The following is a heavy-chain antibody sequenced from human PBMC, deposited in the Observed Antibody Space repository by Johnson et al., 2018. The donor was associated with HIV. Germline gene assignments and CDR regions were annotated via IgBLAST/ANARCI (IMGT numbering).Heavy chain of an antibody. CDR3: ARGEWSSSKGGSLDM. CDR2: ISWNNGYI. D-gene: IGHD6-13*01. V-gene: IGHV3-21*01. CDR1: GFTFSSYW. Sequence: VQLVESGGGLVQPGGSLRLSCAASGFTFSSYWMSWVRQAPGKGLEWVSGISWNNGYIGYADSLKGRFTISRDNAKNSLYLQMNSLRAEDTAVYYCARGEWSSSKGGSLDMWGQGTLVTVSS. J-gene: IGHJ3*02.